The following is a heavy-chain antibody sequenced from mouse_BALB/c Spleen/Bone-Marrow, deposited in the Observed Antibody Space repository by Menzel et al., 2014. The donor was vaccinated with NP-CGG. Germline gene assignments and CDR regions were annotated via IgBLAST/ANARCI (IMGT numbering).Heavy chain of an antibody. CDR2: ISNGGGST. J-gene: IGHJ4*01. V-gene: IGHV5-12-2*01. Sequence: LQQSGGGLVQPGGSLKLSCAASGFTFSSYTMSWVRQTPEKRLEWVAYISNGGGSTYYPDTVKGRFTISRGNAKNTLYLQMSSLKSEDTAMYYCARGLRGYAMDYWGQGTSVTVSS. CDR1: GFTFSSYT. CDR3: ARGLRGYAMDY. D-gene: IGHD2-4*01.